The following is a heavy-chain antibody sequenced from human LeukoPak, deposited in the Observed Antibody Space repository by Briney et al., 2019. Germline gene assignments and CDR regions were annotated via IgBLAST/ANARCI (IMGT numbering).Heavy chain of an antibody. CDR2: IRSKANSYAT. V-gene: IGHV3-73*01. D-gene: IGHD4-17*01. CDR1: GFTFSGSA. Sequence: GGSLRLSCAASGFTFSGSAMHWVRQASGKGLEWVGRIRSKANSYATAYAASVKGRFTISRDDSKNTAYLQMNSLRAEDTAVYYCARANGDNRPDINYFDYWGQGTLVTVSS. J-gene: IGHJ4*02. CDR3: ARANGDNRPDINYFDY.